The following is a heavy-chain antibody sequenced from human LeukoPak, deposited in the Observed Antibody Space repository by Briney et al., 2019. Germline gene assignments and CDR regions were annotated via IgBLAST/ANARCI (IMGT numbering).Heavy chain of an antibody. V-gene: IGHV5-51*01. CDR3: ASTTVTTSDAFDI. CDR1: GYSFTSYW. J-gene: IGHJ3*02. Sequence: GESLKISCKGSGYSFTSYWIGWVRQMPGKGLEWMGIIYPGDSDTRYSPSFQGQATISADKSISTAYLQWSSLKASDTAMYYCASTTVTTSDAFDIWGQGTMVTVSS. D-gene: IGHD4-17*01. CDR2: IYPGDSDT.